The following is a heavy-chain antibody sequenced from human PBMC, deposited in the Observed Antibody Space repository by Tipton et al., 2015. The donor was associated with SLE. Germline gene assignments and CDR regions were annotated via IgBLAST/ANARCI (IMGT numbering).Heavy chain of an antibody. CDR1: GGSFSGYY. CDR3: ARVRTYSYGYRY. CDR2: INHSGST. J-gene: IGHJ4*02. Sequence: TLSLTCAVYGGSFSGYYWSWIRQPPGKGLEWIGEINHSGSTNYNPSLKSRVTISVDTSKNQFSLKLSSVTAADTAVYYCARVRTYSYGYRYWGQGSPVTVSS. D-gene: IGHD5-18*01. V-gene: IGHV4-34*01.